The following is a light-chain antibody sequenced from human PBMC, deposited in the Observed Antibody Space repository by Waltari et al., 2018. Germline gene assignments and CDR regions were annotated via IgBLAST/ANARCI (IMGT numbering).Light chain of an antibody. CDR2: LGV. V-gene: IGKV2-28*01. CDR3: MQALQTPLT. CDR1: QSLLHSNGYTY. J-gene: IGKJ4*01. Sequence: DIVMTQSTLSLPVTPGEPASLSCRSSQSLLHSNGYTYLDWYLQKPGQSPQLLIYLGVNRASGVPDRFSGSGSGTDFTLEISRVEAEDVGLYYCMQALQTPLTFGGGTKVEIK.